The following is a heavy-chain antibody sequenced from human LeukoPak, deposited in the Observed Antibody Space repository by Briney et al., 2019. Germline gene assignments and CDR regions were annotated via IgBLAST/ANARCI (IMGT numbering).Heavy chain of an antibody. J-gene: IGHJ4*02. CDR1: GFTFDDYA. CDR2: ISWNSGSI. Sequence: GGSLRLSCAASGFTFDDYAMHWVRQAPGKGLEWVSGISWNSGSIGYADSVKGRFTISRDNAKNSLYLQMNSLRAEDTALYYCAKDAYSSSLYYFDYWGQGTLVTVSS. V-gene: IGHV3-9*01. D-gene: IGHD6-13*01. CDR3: AKDAYSSSLYYFDY.